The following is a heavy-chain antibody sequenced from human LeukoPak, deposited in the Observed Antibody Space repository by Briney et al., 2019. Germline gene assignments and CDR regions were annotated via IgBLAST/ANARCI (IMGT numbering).Heavy chain of an antibody. V-gene: IGHV3-7*01. CDR3: ARINFYSGGWPAFDY. CDR1: GFTLSRYW. CDR2: IKQDGSEK. Sequence: GGSLRLSCAASGFTLSRYWMTWVRQAPGKGLEWVATIKQDGSEKYYVDSVKGRFTISRDNAKNSLYLQMNSLRAEDTAVYYCARINFYSGGWPAFDYWGQGTLVTVSS. D-gene: IGHD6-19*01. J-gene: IGHJ4*02.